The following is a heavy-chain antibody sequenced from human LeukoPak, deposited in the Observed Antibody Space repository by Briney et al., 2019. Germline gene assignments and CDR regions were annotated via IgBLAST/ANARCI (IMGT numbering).Heavy chain of an antibody. CDR1: VFTFDDYA. CDR3: AKDGPGSSSHFDY. CDR2: ISWNSGSI. J-gene: IGHJ4*02. Sequence: GGSLRLSCSASVFTFDDYAMHWVRQAPGKGLGWVSGISWNSGSIGYADSVKRRFTLSSDKAKNYLYLQMSSLRAEDTALYYCAKDGPGSSSHFDYWGQGTLVTVSS. V-gene: IGHV3-9*01. D-gene: IGHD6-6*01.